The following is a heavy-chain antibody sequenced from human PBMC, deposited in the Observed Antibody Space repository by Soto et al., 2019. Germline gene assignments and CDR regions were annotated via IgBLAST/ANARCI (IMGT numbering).Heavy chain of an antibody. CDR2: IRSKAYGGTT. CDR3: TRDEHKHYYDSSGYYYRH. V-gene: IGHV3-49*03. Sequence: GGSLRLSCTASGFTFGDYAMSWFRQAPGKGLEWVGFIRSKAYGGTTEYAASVKGRFTISRDDSKSIAYLQMNSLKTEDTAVYYCTRDEHKHYYDSSGYYYRHWGQGTLVTVSS. D-gene: IGHD3-22*01. J-gene: IGHJ4*02. CDR1: GFTFGDYA.